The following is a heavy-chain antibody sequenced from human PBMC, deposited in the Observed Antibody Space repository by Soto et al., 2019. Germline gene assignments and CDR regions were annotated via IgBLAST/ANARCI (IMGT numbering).Heavy chain of an antibody. CDR1: GYTFTGYY. CDR3: ARGGLSSGWLKGYFDY. CDR2: INPNSGGT. J-gene: IGHJ4*02. V-gene: IGHV1-2*02. Sequence: ASVKVSCKASGYTFTGYYMHWVRQAPGQGLEWMGWINPNSGGTNYAQKFQGRVTMTRDTSISTAYMVLSRLRSDDTAVYYCARGGLSSGWLKGYFDYWGQGTLVTVSS. D-gene: IGHD6-19*01.